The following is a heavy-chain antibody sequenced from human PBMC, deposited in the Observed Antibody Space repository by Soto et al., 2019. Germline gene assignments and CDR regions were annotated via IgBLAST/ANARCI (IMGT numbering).Heavy chain of an antibody. J-gene: IGHJ6*02. CDR1: GFTFSSYS. CDR3: ASPVVYYYGMDV. D-gene: IGHD2-2*01. Sequence: PGGSLRLSCAASGFTFSSYSMNWVRQAPGKGLECVSSISSSSSYIYYADSVKGRFTISRDNAKNSLYLQMNSLRAEDTAVYYCASPVVYYYGMDVWGQGTTVTVSS. V-gene: IGHV3-21*01. CDR2: ISSSSSYI.